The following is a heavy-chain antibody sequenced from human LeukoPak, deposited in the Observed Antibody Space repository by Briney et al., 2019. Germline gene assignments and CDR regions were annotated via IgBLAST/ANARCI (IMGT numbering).Heavy chain of an antibody. J-gene: IGHJ4*02. Sequence: ASVKVSCKASGYTFTGYYMHWVRQAPGQGLEWMGRINPNSGGTNYAQKFQGRVTMTRDTSISTAYMELSRLRSDDTAVYYCARESGGVPEVVAATLGYWGQGTLVTVSS. V-gene: IGHV1-2*06. CDR3: ARESGGVPEVVAATLGY. CDR2: INPNSGGT. CDR1: GYTFTGYY. D-gene: IGHD2-15*01.